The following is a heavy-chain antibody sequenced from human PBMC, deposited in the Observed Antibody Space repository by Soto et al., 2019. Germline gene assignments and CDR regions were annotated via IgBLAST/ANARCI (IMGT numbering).Heavy chain of an antibody. D-gene: IGHD6-13*01. CDR2: ISGTSDSI. CDR3: ARVAVVTAAGTSDY. CDR1: GFTFSDYY. Sequence: GGSLRLSCAASGFTFSDYYMSWIRQVPGKGLEWVAYISGTSDSIPYADSVKGRFTISRDNAKNSLYLQMNSLRAEDSAVYYCARVAVVTAAGTSDYWGQGTLVTVSS. J-gene: IGHJ4*02. V-gene: IGHV3-11*06.